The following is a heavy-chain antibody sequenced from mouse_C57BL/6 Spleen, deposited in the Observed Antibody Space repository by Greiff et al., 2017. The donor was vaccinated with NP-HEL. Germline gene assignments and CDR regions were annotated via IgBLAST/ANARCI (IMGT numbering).Heavy chain of an antibody. CDR3: ARGALYDGYYWYAMDY. V-gene: IGHV5-16*01. D-gene: IGHD2-3*01. J-gene: IGHJ4*01. CDR1: GFTFSDYY. Sequence: EVMLVESEGGLVQPGSSMKLSCTASGFTFSDYYMAWVRQVPEKGLEWVANINYDGSSTYYLDSLKSRFIISRDNAKNILYLQMSSLKSEDTATYYCARGALYDGYYWYAMDYWGQGTSVTVSS. CDR2: INYDGSST.